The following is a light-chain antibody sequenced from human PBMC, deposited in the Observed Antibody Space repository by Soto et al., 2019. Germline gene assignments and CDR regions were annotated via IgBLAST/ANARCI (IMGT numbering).Light chain of an antibody. J-gene: IGLJ1*01. CDR2: EVS. CDR1: SSDVGGYNY. CDR3: FSYAGSNNYV. V-gene: IGLV2-8*01. Sequence: QSVLTQPPSASGSPGQSVTISCTGTSSDVGGYNYVSWYQQHPGKAPKLMIYEVSKRPSGVPDRFSASKSGNTASLTVSGLQAEDEPDYYCFSYAGSNNYVFGTGTKVTLL.